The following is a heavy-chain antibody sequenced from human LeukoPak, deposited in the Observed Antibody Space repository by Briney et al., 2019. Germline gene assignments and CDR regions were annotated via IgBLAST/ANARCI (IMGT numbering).Heavy chain of an antibody. Sequence: PSETLSLTCAVYGGSFSGYYWSWIRQPPGKGRECIGEINHSGSTNYNPSLKSRVTISVDTSKNQFSLKLSSVTAADTAVYYCARYSYGYSYFDYWGQGTLVTVSS. J-gene: IGHJ4*02. CDR1: GGSFSGYY. V-gene: IGHV4-34*01. CDR3: ARYSYGYSYFDY. CDR2: INHSGST. D-gene: IGHD5-18*01.